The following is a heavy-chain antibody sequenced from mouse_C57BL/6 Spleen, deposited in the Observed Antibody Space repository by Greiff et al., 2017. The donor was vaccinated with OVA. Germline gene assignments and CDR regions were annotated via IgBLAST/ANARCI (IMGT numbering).Heavy chain of an antibody. CDR2: IYPGDGDT. J-gene: IGHJ1*03. D-gene: IGHD1-1*01. CDR1: GYAFSSSW. V-gene: IGHV1-82*01. CDR3: ASRNYGWYVEV. Sequence: VQLQQSGPELVKPGASVKISCKASGYAFSSSWMNWVKQRPGKGLEWIGRIYPGDGDTNYHGKFKGTATLTTDKASSTADMQLSSLTSEDSAVYFCASRNYGWYVEVWGTGTTVTVSS.